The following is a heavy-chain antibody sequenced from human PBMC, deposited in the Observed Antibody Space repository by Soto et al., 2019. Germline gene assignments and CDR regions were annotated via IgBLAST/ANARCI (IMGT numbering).Heavy chain of an antibody. D-gene: IGHD3-16*01. V-gene: IGHV3-23*01. Sequence: GSLRLSCAASGFSFSNFEMSWVRQAPGRGLEWVSFISGDSARTYYADAVKGRFTISRDNSKHTLYLQMNSLTAEDTAMYACVKGGWLDFWGQGTLVTVSS. CDR2: ISGDSART. CDR1: GFSFSNFE. CDR3: VKGGWLDF. J-gene: IGHJ5*01.